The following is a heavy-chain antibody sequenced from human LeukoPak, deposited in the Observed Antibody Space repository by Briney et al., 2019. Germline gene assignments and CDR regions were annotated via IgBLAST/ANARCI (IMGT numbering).Heavy chain of an antibody. J-gene: IGHJ3*02. Sequence: QSGGSLRLSCAASGLIFNNYAMSWVRQASGKGLQWVAAMSGTGDNTDYADSVWGRFTISRDNSKNTLYLQMNSLRAEDTALYYCAKGVRITMVRGAFDIWGQGTMVTVSS. CDR1: GLIFNNYA. CDR2: MSGTGDNT. CDR3: AKGVRITMVRGAFDI. V-gene: IGHV3-23*01. D-gene: IGHD3-10*01.